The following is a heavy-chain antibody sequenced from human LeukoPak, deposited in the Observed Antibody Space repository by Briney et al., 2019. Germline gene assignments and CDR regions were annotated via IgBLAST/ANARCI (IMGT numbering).Heavy chain of an antibody. CDR1: GVSISSGDYY. D-gene: IGHD3-22*01. CDR2: MYYSGST. J-gene: IGHJ5*02. CDR3: ARPYYYDSRIDP. Sequence: SETLSLTCTVSGVSISSGDYYWSWVRQPPGKGLEWIAYMYYSGSTYYNPSLKSRVTMSADTSKNQLSLKLSPVTAADTAVYYCARPYYYDSRIDPWGQGILVTVSS. V-gene: IGHV4-30-4*01.